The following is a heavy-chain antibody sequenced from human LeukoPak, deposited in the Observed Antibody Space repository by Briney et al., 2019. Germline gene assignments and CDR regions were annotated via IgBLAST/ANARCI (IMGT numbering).Heavy chain of an antibody. Sequence: GGSLRLSCAASGFTFSSYGMHWVRQAPGKGLEWVALISHDGNNEYYADSVKGRFTISRDNAKNTVYLQMNSLRAEDTAVYYCARDLEYTFDYWGQGTSVTVSS. D-gene: IGHD2/OR15-2a*01. CDR1: GFTFSSYG. CDR2: ISHDGNNE. V-gene: IGHV3-30*03. CDR3: ARDLEYTFDY. J-gene: IGHJ4*02.